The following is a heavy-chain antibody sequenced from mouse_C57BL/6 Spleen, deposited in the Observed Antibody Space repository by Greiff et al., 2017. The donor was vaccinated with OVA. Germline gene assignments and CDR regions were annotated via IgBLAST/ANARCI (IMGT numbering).Heavy chain of an antibody. CDR3: ARGHYGNYDYFDY. J-gene: IGHJ2*01. CDR1: GYAFRSYW. CDR2: IYPGDGDT. Sequence: VQLQQSGAELVKPGASVKISCKASGYAFRSYWMNWVKQRPGKGLEWIGQIYPGDGDTNYNGKFKGKATLTADKSSSTAYMQLSSLTSEDSAVYFCARGHYGNYDYFDYWGQGTTLTVSS. D-gene: IGHD2-1*01. V-gene: IGHV1-80*01.